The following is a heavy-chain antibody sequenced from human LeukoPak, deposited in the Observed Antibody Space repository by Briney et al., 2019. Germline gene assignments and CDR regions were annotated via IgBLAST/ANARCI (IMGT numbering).Heavy chain of an antibody. CDR3: ARVASTPGIAAAARDY. CDR2: INTNTGKP. CDR1: GYTFTSYA. Sequence: GASVKVSCKASGYTFTSYAMNWVRQAPGQGLEWMGWINTNTGKPTYAQGFTGRFVFSLDTSVSTAYLQISSLKAEDTAVYYCARVASTPGIAAAARDYWGQGTLVTVSS. V-gene: IGHV7-4-1*02. J-gene: IGHJ4*02. D-gene: IGHD6-13*01.